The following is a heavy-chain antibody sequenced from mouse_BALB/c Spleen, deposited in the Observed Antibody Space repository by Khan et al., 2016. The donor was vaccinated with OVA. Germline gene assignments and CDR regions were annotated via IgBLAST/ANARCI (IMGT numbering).Heavy chain of an antibody. CDR1: GYTFTDYS. CDR3: AKDRYDSIGY. Sequence: QIQLVQSGPELKKPGETVKISCKASGYTFTDYSMHWVKQAPGKGLKWMGWINTETGEPTYADDFKGRFAFSLETSASTAYLQFNNLKHEDTATYFGAKDRYDSIGYWGHGTTLTVSS. J-gene: IGHJ2*01. V-gene: IGHV9-2-1*01. D-gene: IGHD2-14*01. CDR2: INTETGEP.